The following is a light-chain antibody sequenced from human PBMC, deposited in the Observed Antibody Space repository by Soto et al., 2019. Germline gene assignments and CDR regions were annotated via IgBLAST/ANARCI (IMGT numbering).Light chain of an antibody. CDR1: QSVSRNN. CDR2: AAS. CDR3: QHYANSLWT. Sequence: EIVLTQFPDSLSVSPGERATLSCRASQSVSRNNFAWYQQKPGQAPRLLIYAASTRPTSIPDRFSGSGSGTDFTLTISRLETDDFAVYYCQHYANSLWTFGQGTKVEIK. J-gene: IGKJ1*01. V-gene: IGKV3-20*01.